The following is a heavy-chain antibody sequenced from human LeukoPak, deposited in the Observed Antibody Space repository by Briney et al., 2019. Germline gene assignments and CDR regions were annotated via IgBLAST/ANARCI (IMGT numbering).Heavy chain of an antibody. CDR1: GFTFSDFY. CDR2: ITSAGRAI. CDR3: ASDIVATSGDF. J-gene: IGHJ4*02. Sequence: GGSLRLSCAASGFTFSDFYMSWIRQAPGKGLEWVSYITSAGRAIYYADSVQGRFTISRDNARNSLYLQMNGLRAEATAVYYCASDIVATSGDFWGQGTLVTVSS. D-gene: IGHD5-12*01. V-gene: IGHV3-11*01.